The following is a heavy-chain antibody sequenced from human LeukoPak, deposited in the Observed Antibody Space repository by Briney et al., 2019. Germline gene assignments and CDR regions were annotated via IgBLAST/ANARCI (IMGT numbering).Heavy chain of an antibody. V-gene: IGHV4-59*01. Sequence: SETLSLTCTVSGGSISRYYWSWIRPPPGKGLERLVYIYYSGSTNYNPSLKSRVTISLDTSKNQFSLKLSFVTAADTAVYYCARGVAAPGTGGLSWFDPWGQGTLVTVSS. CDR3: ARGVAAPGTGGLSWFDP. CDR2: IYYSGST. J-gene: IGHJ5*02. D-gene: IGHD6-13*01. CDR1: GGSISRYY.